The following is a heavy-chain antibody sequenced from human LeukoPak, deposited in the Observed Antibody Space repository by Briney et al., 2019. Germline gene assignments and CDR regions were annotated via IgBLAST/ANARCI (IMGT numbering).Heavy chain of an antibody. CDR3: AKDGRYSGSYSSFDY. D-gene: IGHD1-26*01. CDR2: ISWNSGTI. Sequence: PGGSLRLSCAASGFTFDDYAMNWVRQAPGKGLEWVSGISWNSGTIGYADSVKGRFTISRDNAKNSLYLQMNSLRAEDTAVYYCAKDGRYSGSYSSFDYWGQGTLVTVSS. CDR1: GFTFDDYA. J-gene: IGHJ4*02. V-gene: IGHV3-9*01.